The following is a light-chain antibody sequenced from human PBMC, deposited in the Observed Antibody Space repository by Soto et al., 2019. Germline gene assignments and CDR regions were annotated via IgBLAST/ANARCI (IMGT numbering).Light chain of an antibody. Sequence: DIQNTKYPSSLPASLGDRVTITCQASQDINKNLIWYQQKPGKAPKLLIYDASDLETGVPSRFSGSGSGTDFTLTISSLQPEDFATYYCQQSYSTLWTFGQGTKVDIK. CDR2: DAS. CDR3: QQSYSTLWT. J-gene: IGKJ1*01. CDR1: QDINKN. V-gene: IGKV1-33*01.